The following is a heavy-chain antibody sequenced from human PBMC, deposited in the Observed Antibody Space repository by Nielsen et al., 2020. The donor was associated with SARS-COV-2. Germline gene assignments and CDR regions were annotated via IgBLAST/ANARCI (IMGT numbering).Heavy chain of an antibody. CDR1: GFTFSSYG. D-gene: IGHD1-1*01. Sequence: GESLKISCAASGFTFSSYGMHWVRQAPGKGLEWVAVIWFDGTNQYYADSVKGRFTISRDNSKKSLYLQMNSLRAEDTAVYYCARSTGSIRELEGYYYYYYGMDVWGQGTTVTVSS. J-gene: IGHJ6*02. CDR3: ARSTGSIRELEGYYYYYYGMDV. V-gene: IGHV3-33*01. CDR2: IWFDGTNQ.